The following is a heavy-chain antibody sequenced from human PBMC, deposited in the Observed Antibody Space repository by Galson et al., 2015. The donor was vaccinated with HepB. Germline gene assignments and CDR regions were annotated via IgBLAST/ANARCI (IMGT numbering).Heavy chain of an antibody. D-gene: IGHD3-10*01. CDR1: GFTFSSYW. Sequence: SLRLSCAASGFTFSSYWMSWVRQAPGKGLEWVANIKQDGSEKYYVDSVKGRFTISRDNAKNSLYLQMNSLRAEDTAVYYCARYGSHPLARGYGLRYAFDIWGQGTMVTVSS. J-gene: IGHJ3*02. CDR3: ARYGSHPLARGYGLRYAFDI. V-gene: IGHV3-7*03. CDR2: IKQDGSEK.